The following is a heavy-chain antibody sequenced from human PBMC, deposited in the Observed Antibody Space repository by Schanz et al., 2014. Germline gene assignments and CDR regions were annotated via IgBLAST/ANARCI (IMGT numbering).Heavy chain of an antibody. CDR2: ISPSSGGT. CDR3: ARESVSRTRLFDP. D-gene: IGHD3-3*01. Sequence: QVQVIQSGPEVKKPGASVKVSCKASGYTFTNPYLHWVRQAPGQGLEWMGRISPSSGGTNYAQNFQGRVTMTKDTSINTVYMELSTLTSDDTAVYYCARESVSRTRLFDPWGQGTLVTVSS. CDR1: GYTFTNPY. J-gene: IGHJ5*02. V-gene: IGHV1-2*06.